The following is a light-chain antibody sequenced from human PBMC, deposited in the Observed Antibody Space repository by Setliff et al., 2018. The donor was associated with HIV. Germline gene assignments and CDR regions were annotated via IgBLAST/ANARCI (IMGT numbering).Light chain of an antibody. J-gene: IGLJ1*01. Sequence: QSALTQPAPVSGSPGQSITISCTGNNSNIGTYDLVSWYQQHPGRAPKLTIFEVKRRPSGVSNRFSGSKSGNTASLTISGLQAEDEADYFCCSYAGSRTYVFGSGTKVTVL. CDR1: NSNIGTYDL. CDR3: CSYAGSRTYV. V-gene: IGLV2-23*02. CDR2: EVK.